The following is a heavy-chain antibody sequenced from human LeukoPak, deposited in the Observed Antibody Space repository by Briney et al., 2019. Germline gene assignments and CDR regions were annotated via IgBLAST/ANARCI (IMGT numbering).Heavy chain of an antibody. D-gene: IGHD3-22*01. Sequence: GESLKISCKGSGYSFTSYWIGWVRQMPGKGLEWMGIIYPGDSDTRYSPSFQGQVTISADKSISTAYLQWSSLKASDTAMYYCARRYYYDSCGLNWFDPWGQGTLVTVSS. J-gene: IGHJ5*02. CDR3: ARRYYYDSCGLNWFDP. CDR2: IYPGDSDT. V-gene: IGHV5-51*01. CDR1: GYSFTSYW.